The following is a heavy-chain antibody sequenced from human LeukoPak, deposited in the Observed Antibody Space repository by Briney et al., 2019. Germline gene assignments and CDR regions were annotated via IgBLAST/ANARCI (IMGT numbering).Heavy chain of an antibody. Sequence: GGSLRLSCAASGFTFSSYGMHWVRQAPGKGLEWVAFIRYDGSNKYYADSAKGRFTISRDNSKNSLYLHMNSLRAEDTTVYYCARDYGGSSPFDYWGQGTLVTVSS. CDR3: ARDYGGSSPFDY. CDR2: IRYDGSNK. J-gene: IGHJ4*02. CDR1: GFTFSSYG. D-gene: IGHD4-23*01. V-gene: IGHV3-30*02.